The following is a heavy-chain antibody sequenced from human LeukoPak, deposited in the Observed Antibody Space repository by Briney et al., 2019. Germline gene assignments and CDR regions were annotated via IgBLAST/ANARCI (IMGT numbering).Heavy chain of an antibody. V-gene: IGHV3-21*01. CDR3: ATEPVIAARQDPHDY. CDR1: GFTFSSYS. J-gene: IGHJ4*02. D-gene: IGHD6-6*01. Sequence: GGSLRLSCAASGFTFSSYSMNWVRQAPGKGLEWVSSISSSSSYIYYADSVKGRFTISRDNAKNSLYLQMNSLRAEDTAVYYCATEPVIAARQDPHDYWGQGTLVTVSS. CDR2: ISSSSSYI.